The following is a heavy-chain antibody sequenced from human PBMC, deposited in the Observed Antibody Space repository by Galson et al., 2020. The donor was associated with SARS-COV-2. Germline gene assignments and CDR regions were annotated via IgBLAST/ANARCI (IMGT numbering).Heavy chain of an antibody. J-gene: IGHJ5*02. CDR2: ISWNSGSI. V-gene: IGHV3-9*01. CDR1: GFIFDDYA. D-gene: IGHD2-15*01. CDR3: AKDKGYDILGNWFDP. Sequence: GGSLRLSCAASGFIFDDYAMHWVRQAPGKGLEWVSSISWNSGSIDYTDSVKGRFTISRDNARNSLYLQMNSLRAEDTALYYCAKDKGYDILGNWFDPWGQGTLVTVSS.